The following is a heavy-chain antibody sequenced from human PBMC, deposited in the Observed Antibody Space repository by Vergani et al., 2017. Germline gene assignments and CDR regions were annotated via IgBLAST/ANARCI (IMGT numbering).Heavy chain of an antibody. V-gene: IGHV4-59*01. J-gene: IGHJ4*02. CDR1: SGSISSYY. Sequence: QVQLQESGPGLVKPSETLSLTCTVSSGSISSYYWSWIRQPPGKGLEWIGYIYYSGSTNYNPSLKSRVTISVDTSKNQFSLKLSSVTAADTAVYYCARVLRARGDYYFDYWGQGTLVTVSS. CDR2: IYYSGST. D-gene: IGHD2-21*02. CDR3: ARVLRARGDYYFDY.